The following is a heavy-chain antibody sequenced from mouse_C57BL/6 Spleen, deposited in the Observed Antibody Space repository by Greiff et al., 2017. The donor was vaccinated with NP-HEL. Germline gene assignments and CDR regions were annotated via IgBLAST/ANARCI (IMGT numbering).Heavy chain of an antibody. J-gene: IGHJ4*01. D-gene: IGHD4-1*01. CDR3: TRDAWDDYYAMDY. CDR2: ISSGGDYI. Sequence: EVKLEESGEGLVKPGGSLKLSCAASGFTFSSYAMSWVRQTPEKRLEWVAYISSGGDYIFYADTVKGRFTISRDNARNTLYLQMSSLKSEDTAMYYCTRDAWDDYYAMDYWGQGTSVTVSS. V-gene: IGHV5-9-1*02. CDR1: GFTFSSYA.